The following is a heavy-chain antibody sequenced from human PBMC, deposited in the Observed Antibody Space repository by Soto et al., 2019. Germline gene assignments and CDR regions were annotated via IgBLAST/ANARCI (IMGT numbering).Heavy chain of an antibody. D-gene: IGHD2-15*01. CDR1: GFTFSSYA. CDR2: ISGSGGST. Sequence: PGGSLRLSCAASGFTFSSYAMSWVRQAPGKGLEWVSAISGSGGSTYYADSVKGRFTISRDNSKNTLYLQMNSLRAEDTAVYYCAKVAHSAVAAMLNFDYWGQGTLVTVSS. J-gene: IGHJ4*02. V-gene: IGHV3-23*01. CDR3: AKVAHSAVAAMLNFDY.